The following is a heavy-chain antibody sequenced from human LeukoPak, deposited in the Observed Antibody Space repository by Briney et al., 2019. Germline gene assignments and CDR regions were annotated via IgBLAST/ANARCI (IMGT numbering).Heavy chain of an antibody. Sequence: PGGSLRLSCTASGFTFGDCAMSWVRQAPGKGLEWVGFIRSKAYGGTTEYAASVKGRFTISRDDSKSIAYLQMNSLKTEDTAVYYCTRSSAAAGYFQHWGQGTLVTVSS. CDR2: IRSKAYGGTT. CDR3: TRSSAAAGYFQH. CDR1: GFTFGDCA. V-gene: IGHV3-49*04. D-gene: IGHD6-13*01. J-gene: IGHJ1*01.